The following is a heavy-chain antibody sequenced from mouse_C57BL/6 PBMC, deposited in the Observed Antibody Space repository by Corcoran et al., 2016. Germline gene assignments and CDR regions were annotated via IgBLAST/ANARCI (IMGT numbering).Heavy chain of an antibody. CDR1: GYTFTDYY. CDR2: INPNNGGT. Sequence: EVQLQQSGPELVKHGASVKISCKASGYTFTDYYMNWVKQSHGKSLEWIGDINPNNGGTSYNQKFKGKATLTVDKSSSTAYMELRSLTSEDSAVYYCARRWYYYAIDYWGQGTSVTVSS. J-gene: IGHJ4*01. D-gene: IGHD1-1*02. V-gene: IGHV1-26*01. CDR3: ARRWYYYAIDY.